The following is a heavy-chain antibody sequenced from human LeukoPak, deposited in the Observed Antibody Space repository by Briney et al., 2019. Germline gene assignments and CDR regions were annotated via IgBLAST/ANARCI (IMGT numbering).Heavy chain of an antibody. J-gene: IGHJ4*02. Sequence: GGSLRLSCAASRFTFSSYGMHWVRQAPGKGLEWVAFIRYDGSNKYYADSVRGRFTISRDNSKNTLYLQMNSLRAEDTAVYYCARIVVVPAANDFDYWGQGTLVTVSS. V-gene: IGHV3-30*02. D-gene: IGHD2-2*01. CDR1: RFTFSSYG. CDR2: IRYDGSNK. CDR3: ARIVVVPAANDFDY.